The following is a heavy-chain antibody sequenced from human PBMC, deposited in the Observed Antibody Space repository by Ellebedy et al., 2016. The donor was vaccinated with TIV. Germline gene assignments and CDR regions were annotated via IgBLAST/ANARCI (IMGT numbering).Heavy chain of an antibody. V-gene: IGHV3-30*18. CDR2: ISYDGSNK. CDR1: GFTFSSYG. CDR3: AKDFMDV. J-gene: IGHJ6*02. Sequence: GESLKISXAASGFTFSSYGMHWVRQAPGKGLEWVAVISYDGSNKYYADSVKGRFTISRDNSKNTLYLQMNSLRAEDTAVYYCAKDFMDVWGQGTTVTVSS.